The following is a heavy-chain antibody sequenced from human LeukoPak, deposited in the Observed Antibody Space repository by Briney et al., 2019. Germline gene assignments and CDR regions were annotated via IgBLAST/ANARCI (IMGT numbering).Heavy chain of an antibody. CDR3: ARDNWNDVFDY. V-gene: IGHV3-21*01. J-gene: IGHJ4*02. CDR2: ISSSSSYI. D-gene: IGHD1-20*01. CDR1: GVTFSSYS. Sequence: GGSLRLSCAASGVTFSSYSMNWVRQAPGKGLEWVSSISSSSSYIYYADSVKGRFTISRDNAKNSLYLQMNSLRAEDTAVYYCARDNWNDVFDYWGQGTLVTVSS.